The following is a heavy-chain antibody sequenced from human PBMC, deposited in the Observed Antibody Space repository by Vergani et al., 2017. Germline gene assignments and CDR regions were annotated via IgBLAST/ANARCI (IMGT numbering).Heavy chain of an antibody. CDR1: GDSMNTYY. V-gene: IGHV4-59*01. D-gene: IGHD2-21*01. J-gene: IGHJ4*02. Sequence: QVQLQESAPGLVKPSETLSLTCSVSGDSMNTYYWTWIRQPPGKGLEWIGYIYDSGDTKYNPSLKSRVTMSLDTSKNQFSLYLYSVTAADTAVYYCARGALWWLRQIDSWGQGTLVTVSS. CDR3: ARGALWWLRQIDS. CDR2: IYDSGDT.